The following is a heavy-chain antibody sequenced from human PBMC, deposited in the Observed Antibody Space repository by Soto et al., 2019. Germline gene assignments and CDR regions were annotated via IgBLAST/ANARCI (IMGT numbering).Heavy chain of an antibody. V-gene: IGHV3-74*01. CDR1: GFTFSSYW. Sequence: EVQLVESGGGLVQPGGSLRLSCAASGFTFSSYWMHWVRQAPGKGLVWVSRIYSDVSSTSYADSVKGRFTISRDNAKNTLYLQMNSLRADDTAVYYCARGDYHDTSGPFSDAFDVWGQGTMVTVSS. CDR3: ARGDYHDTSGPFSDAFDV. CDR2: IYSDVSST. J-gene: IGHJ3*01. D-gene: IGHD3-22*01.